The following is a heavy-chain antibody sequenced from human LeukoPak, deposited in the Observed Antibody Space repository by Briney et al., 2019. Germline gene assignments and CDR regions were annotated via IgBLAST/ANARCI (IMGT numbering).Heavy chain of an antibody. V-gene: IGHV4-31*03. Sequence: SETLSLTCTVSGGSISSGGYYWSWIRQHPGKGLEWIGYIYYSGSTYYNPSLKSRVTISVDTSKNQFSLKLSSVTAAATAVYYCARGAGRIVGAHYYFDYWGQGTLVTVSS. D-gene: IGHD1-26*01. CDR1: GGSISSGGYY. CDR3: ARGAGRIVGAHYYFDY. CDR2: IYYSGST. J-gene: IGHJ4*02.